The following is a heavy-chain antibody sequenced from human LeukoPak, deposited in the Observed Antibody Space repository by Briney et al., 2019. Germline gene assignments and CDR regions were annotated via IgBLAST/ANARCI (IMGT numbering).Heavy chain of an antibody. CDR3: ARRVVEEFRPVYFDY. Sequence: SETLSLTCTVYGGPFSAYYWSWIRQSPGKGLEWIGEIYHSGSTTHNPSLKGRVTISIDMSKNQFSLKLNSVTAADTAVYYCARRVVEEFRPVYFDYWGQGALVTVSS. J-gene: IGHJ4*02. CDR2: IYHSGST. V-gene: IGHV4-34*01. CDR1: GGPFSAYY. D-gene: IGHD2-15*01.